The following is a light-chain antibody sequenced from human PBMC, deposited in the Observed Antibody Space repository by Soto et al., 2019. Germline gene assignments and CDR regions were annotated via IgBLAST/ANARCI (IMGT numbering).Light chain of an antibody. V-gene: IGKV3-20*01. Sequence: EIVLTQSPGTLSLSPGERATLSCRASQSVSSTSLAWYQQKPGQAPRLLIYGASSRATGLPDRFSGSGSGTDFPLTISRLEPADFAVYYCQQYGSQYTFRQGTKLGSN. CDR2: GAS. CDR1: QSVSSTS. CDR3: QQYGSQYT. J-gene: IGKJ2*01.